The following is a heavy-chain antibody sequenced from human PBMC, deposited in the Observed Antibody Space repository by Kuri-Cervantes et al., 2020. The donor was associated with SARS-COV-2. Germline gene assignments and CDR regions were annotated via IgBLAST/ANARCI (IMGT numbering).Heavy chain of an antibody. CDR1: GYIFKDYI. J-gene: IGHJ4*02. D-gene: IGHD2-15*01. V-gene: IGHV1-2*02. CDR3: AREIIHSQEFDS. CDR2: IDPNNGAT. Sequence: SVHDTRKGSGYIFKDYILHWVRHAPGQGLEWLGWIDPNNGATNSAPSFQGRVTMTRDTSIRTAYMDLTRLTSDDTAVYYCAREIIHSQEFDSWGQGTLVTVSS.